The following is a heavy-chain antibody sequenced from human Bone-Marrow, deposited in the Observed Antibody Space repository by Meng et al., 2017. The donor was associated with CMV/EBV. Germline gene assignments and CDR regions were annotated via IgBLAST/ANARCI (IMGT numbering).Heavy chain of an antibody. Sequence: GGSLRLSCAASGFTFSSYAMHWVRQAPGKGLEWVAVIWYDGSNKYYADSVKGRFTISRDNSKNTLYLQMNSLRAEDTAVYYCARALYQLLSKGMDVWGQGTTVTFSS. CDR2: IWYDGSNK. V-gene: IGHV3-33*08. CDR1: GFTFSSYA. D-gene: IGHD2-2*01. J-gene: IGHJ6*02. CDR3: ARALYQLLSKGMDV.